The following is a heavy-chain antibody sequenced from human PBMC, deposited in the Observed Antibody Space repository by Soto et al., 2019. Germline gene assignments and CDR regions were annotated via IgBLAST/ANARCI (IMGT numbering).Heavy chain of an antibody. V-gene: IGHV1-18*04. CDR3: ASQGGYSGYPYYFDC. CDR1: GYTFSNYG. J-gene: IGHJ4*02. CDR2: VSAYNSNT. Sequence: ASVKVSCKASGYTFSNYGITWVRQAPGQGLEWIGWVSAYNSNTNYAQKFEDRVTMTTDTSTRTAYMELSSLRSDDTAVYYCASQGGYSGYPYYFDCWGQGTLVTVSS. D-gene: IGHD5-12*01.